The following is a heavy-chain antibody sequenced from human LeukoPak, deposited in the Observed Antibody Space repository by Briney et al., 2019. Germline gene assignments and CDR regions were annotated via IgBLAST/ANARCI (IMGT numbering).Heavy chain of an antibody. CDR1: GFTLGSHD. Sequence: PGGSLRLSCTASGFTLGSHDMHWVRQIPGQGLEWVAAVSSGFHAFFADSVQGRFTVSREDARNSLYLQMNSLRAGDTAVYYCVREARGYHYTYFDYWGQATLVTVSS. CDR3: VREARGYHYTYFDY. J-gene: IGHJ4*02. CDR2: VSSGFHA. D-gene: IGHD5-18*01. V-gene: IGHV3-13*01.